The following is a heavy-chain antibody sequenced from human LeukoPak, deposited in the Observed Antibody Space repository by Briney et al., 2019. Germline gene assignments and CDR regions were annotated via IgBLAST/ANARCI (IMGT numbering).Heavy chain of an antibody. CDR3: VGLGENY. J-gene: IGHJ4*02. Sequence: PGGSLRLSCAASGFTVSSNYMSWDRQASGKGLEWVANIKQDGSEKYYVDSVKGRFTISRDNAKNSLYLQMNSLRAEDTAVYYCVGLGENYWGQGTLVTVSS. CDR1: GFTVSSNY. CDR2: IKQDGSEK. V-gene: IGHV3-7*02. D-gene: IGHD3-10*01.